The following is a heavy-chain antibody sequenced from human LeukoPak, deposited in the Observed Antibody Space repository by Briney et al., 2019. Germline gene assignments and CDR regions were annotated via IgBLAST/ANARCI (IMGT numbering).Heavy chain of an antibody. CDR3: ARVISGYNYQRYFDY. D-gene: IGHD5-24*01. CDR1: GFTLSSYA. Sequence: GGSLRLSCAASGFTLSSYAMSWVRQAPGKGLEWVSAISGSGGSSYYADSVKGRFTISRDNSKNTLYLQMNSLRAEDTAVYYCARVISGYNYQRYFDYWGQGTLVTVSS. J-gene: IGHJ4*02. V-gene: IGHV3-23*01. CDR2: ISGSGGSS.